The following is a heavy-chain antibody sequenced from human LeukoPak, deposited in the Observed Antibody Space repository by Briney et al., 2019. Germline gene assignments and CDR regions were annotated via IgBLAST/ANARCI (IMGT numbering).Heavy chain of an antibody. J-gene: IGHJ2*01. CDR3: ARDGYFDL. Sequence: ASVKVSCTASGYTFTTHGIAWVRQAPGQGLEWMGWISAHNGNTNYAQSLQGRVTMTTDTSTNTAYMELRRLRSDDTAVYYCARDGYFDLWGRGTLVTVSS. V-gene: IGHV1-18*01. CDR1: GYTFTTHG. CDR2: ISAHNGNT.